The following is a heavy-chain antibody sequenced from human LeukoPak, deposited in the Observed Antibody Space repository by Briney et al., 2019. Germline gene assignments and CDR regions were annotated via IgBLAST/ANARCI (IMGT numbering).Heavy chain of an antibody. D-gene: IGHD5-18*01. CDR1: GGSFSSYY. V-gene: IGHV4-59*01. CDR2: IYYSGST. J-gene: IGHJ6*02. Sequence: SETLSLTCTVSGGSFSSYYWSWLRQPPGKGLEWIGYIYYSGSTNYNPSLKSRVTISVDTSKNQFSLKLSSVTAADTAVYYCARGVGYNFGLYYYYGMDVWGQGTTVTVYS. CDR3: ARGVGYNFGLYYYYGMDV.